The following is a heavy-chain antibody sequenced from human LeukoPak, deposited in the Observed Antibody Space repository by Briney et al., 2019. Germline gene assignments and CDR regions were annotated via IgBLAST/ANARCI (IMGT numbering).Heavy chain of an antibody. V-gene: IGHV1-69*01. D-gene: IGHD2-2*01. J-gene: IGHJ6*03. CDR2: IIPIFGTA. CDR1: GGTFISYA. Sequence: GSSVKVSCKASGGTFISYAISWVRQAPGQGLEWMGGIIPIFGTANYAQKFQGRVTITADESTSTAYMELSSLRSEDTAVYYCARGTPGEVVPAAMFYYYMDVWGKGTTVTVSS. CDR3: ARGTPGEVVPAAMFYYYMDV.